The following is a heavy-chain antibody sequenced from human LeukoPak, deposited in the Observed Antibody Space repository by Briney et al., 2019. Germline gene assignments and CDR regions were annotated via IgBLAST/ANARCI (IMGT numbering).Heavy chain of an antibody. CDR2: ISYDGSN. D-gene: IGHD3-3*01. CDR1: GFTFSNYA. Sequence: PGGSLRLSCAASGFTFSNYAMYWVRQAPGKGLEWAGVISYDGSNKYADSVKGRFTISRDNSKNTLYLQMNSLRAEDTAVYYCARAITIFAPRRYGMDVWGQGTTVTVSS. CDR3: ARAITIFAPRRYGMDV. J-gene: IGHJ6*02. V-gene: IGHV3-30-3*01.